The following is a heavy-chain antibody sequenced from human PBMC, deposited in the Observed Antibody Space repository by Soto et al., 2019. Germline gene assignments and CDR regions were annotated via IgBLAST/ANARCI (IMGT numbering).Heavy chain of an antibody. J-gene: IGHJ4*02. CDR3: ARVGDSSGWYRFDY. Sequence: QVHLVQSGAEVKKPGASVKVSCKASGYTFTTSGLSWVRQAPGQGREWMGWISSENGNTNYAQKFQGRVTMTTDTSTSTAYMEVRSLTSDDTAVYYCARVGDSSGWYRFDYWGQGTQVTVSS. CDR1: GYTFTTSG. D-gene: IGHD6-19*01. V-gene: IGHV1-18*01. CDR2: ISSENGNT.